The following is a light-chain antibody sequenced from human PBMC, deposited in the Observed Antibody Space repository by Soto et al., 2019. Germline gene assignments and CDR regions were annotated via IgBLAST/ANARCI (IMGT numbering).Light chain of an antibody. J-gene: IGKJ3*01. CDR2: AAY. V-gene: IGKV3-20*01. CDR1: ETIPNNQ. Sequence: ELVLTQSPGTLSLSPGERVTLSCRASETIPNNQLAWYQQRRGQAPRLLISAAYARASGIPDRFRGSRSGTDFTLTISRLEPEDFAVYYCQHYGRSFQTFGPGPEV. CDR3: QHYGRSFQT.